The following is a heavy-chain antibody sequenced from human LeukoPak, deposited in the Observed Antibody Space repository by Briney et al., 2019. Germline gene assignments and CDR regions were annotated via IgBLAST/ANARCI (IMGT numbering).Heavy chain of an antibody. CDR3: ARYEPDEKNDPGAYYYYYYMDV. J-gene: IGHJ6*03. Sequence: GASVKVSCKASGGTFSSYAISWVRQAPGQGLEWMGGIIPIFGTANYAQKFQGRVTITADESTSTAYMELSSLRSEDTAVYYWARYEPDEKNDPGAYYYYYYMDVWGKGTTVTVSS. D-gene: IGHD1-14*01. V-gene: IGHV1-69*13. CDR2: IIPIFGTA. CDR1: GGTFSSYA.